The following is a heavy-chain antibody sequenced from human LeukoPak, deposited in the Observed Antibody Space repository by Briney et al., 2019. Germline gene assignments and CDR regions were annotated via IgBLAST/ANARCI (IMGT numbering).Heavy chain of an antibody. Sequence: SETLSLTCTVSGGSINNYYWSWIRQPPGKGLEWIGYIYYTGNTNYNPSLERRVTISVDRSKNQFSLKLNSVTAADTAVYYCAREGATVINWGQGTLVTVSS. CDR3: AREGATVIN. CDR2: IYYTGNT. J-gene: IGHJ4*02. CDR1: GGSINNYY. V-gene: IGHV4-59*01. D-gene: IGHD4-17*01.